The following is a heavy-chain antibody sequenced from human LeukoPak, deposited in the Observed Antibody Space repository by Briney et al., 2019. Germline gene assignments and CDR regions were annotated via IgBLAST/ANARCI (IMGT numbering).Heavy chain of an antibody. CDR1: GFTVSSNY. V-gene: IGHV3-66*01. CDR2: IYSGGST. CDR3: ARDFFPIPGIAVAGTPYYYYYGMDV. J-gene: IGHJ6*02. Sequence: GGSLRLSCAASGFTVSSNYMSWVRQAPGKGLEWVSVIYSGGSTYYADSVKGRFTISRDNSKNTLYLQMNSLRAEDAAVYYCARDFFPIPGIAVAGTPYYYYYGMDVWGQGTTVTVSS. D-gene: IGHD6-19*01.